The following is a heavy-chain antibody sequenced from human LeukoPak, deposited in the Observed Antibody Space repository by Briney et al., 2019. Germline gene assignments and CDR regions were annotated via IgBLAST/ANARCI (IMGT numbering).Heavy chain of an antibody. J-gene: IGHJ1*01. CDR1: GLTFSSYW. Sequence: PGGSLRLSCAASGLTFSSYWMSWVRQAPGKGLEWVANIKQDGSEKYYVDSVKGRFTISRDNAKSSLYLQMNSLRAEDTAVYYCAGGDSTGGEGTLVTVSS. V-gene: IGHV3-7*04. CDR2: IKQDGSEK. CDR3: AGGDST. D-gene: IGHD1-14*01.